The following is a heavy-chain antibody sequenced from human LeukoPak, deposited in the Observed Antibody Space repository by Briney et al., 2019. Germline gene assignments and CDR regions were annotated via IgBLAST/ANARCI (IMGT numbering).Heavy chain of an antibody. CDR2: INQDGSEK. J-gene: IGHJ4*02. Sequence: GGSLRLSCAASGFTFSSYNMNWVRQAPGKGLEWVANINQDGSEKYYVDSVKGRFTISRDNAKNSLYLQMNSLRAEDTAVYYCARDNYYDSSGYSFDYWGQGTLVTVSS. CDR1: GFTFSSYN. CDR3: ARDNYYDSSGYSFDY. D-gene: IGHD3-22*01. V-gene: IGHV3-7*05.